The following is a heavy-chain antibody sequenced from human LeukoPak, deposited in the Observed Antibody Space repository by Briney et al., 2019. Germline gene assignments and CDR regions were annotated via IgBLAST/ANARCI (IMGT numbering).Heavy chain of an antibody. J-gene: IGHJ6*02. V-gene: IGHV1-2*02. D-gene: IGHD5-18*01. CDR1: GYTFTGYY. CDR3: ARVKYSYGSLYYYYYGMDV. Sequence: ASVKVSCKASGYTFTGYYMHWVRQAPGQGLEWMGWINPNSGGTNYAQKFQGRVTMTRDTSISTAYMELSRLRSDDTAVYYCARVKYSYGSLYYYYYGMDVWGQGTTVTVS. CDR2: INPNSGGT.